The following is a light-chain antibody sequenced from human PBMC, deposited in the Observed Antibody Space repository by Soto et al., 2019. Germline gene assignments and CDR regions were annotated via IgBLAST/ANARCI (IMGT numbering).Light chain of an antibody. CDR2: DAS. CDR1: HDITSY. Sequence: DIQMTQSPSSLSASVGDRVTITCQASHDITSYLNWYQHKPGKAPKLLIYDASILEAGVPSRFSGIESGTHFTFTTSSLKPEDVAQYSFENCNCLPVFGPGTQWISN. CDR3: ENCNCLPV. J-gene: IGKJ3*01. V-gene: IGKV1-33*01.